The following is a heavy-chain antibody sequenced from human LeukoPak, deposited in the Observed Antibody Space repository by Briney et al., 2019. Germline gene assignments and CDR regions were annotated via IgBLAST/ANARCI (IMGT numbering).Heavy chain of an antibody. CDR2: IYYSGST. V-gene: IGHV4-61*08. Sequence: SETLSLTCTVSGGSISSGDYYWSWIRQPPGKGLEWIGYIYYSGSTNYNPSLKSRVTISVDTSKNQFSLKLSSVTAADTAVYYCARLAAAEIDYWGQGTLVTVSS. J-gene: IGHJ4*02. CDR3: ARLAAAEIDY. CDR1: GGSISSGDYY. D-gene: IGHD6-13*01.